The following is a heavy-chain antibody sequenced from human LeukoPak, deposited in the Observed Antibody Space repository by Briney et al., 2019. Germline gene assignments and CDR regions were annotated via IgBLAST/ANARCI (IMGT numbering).Heavy chain of an antibody. D-gene: IGHD3-16*02. CDR3: ATSPGGSYRYDIDY. Sequence: ASVTVSFTVSGYTLTELSMHWVRQAPGKGLEWMGGFDPEDGETIYAQKFQGRVTMTEDTSTDTAYMELSSLRSEDTAVYYCATSPGGSYRYDIDYWGQGTLVTVSS. V-gene: IGHV1-24*01. CDR1: GYTLTELS. J-gene: IGHJ4*02. CDR2: FDPEDGET.